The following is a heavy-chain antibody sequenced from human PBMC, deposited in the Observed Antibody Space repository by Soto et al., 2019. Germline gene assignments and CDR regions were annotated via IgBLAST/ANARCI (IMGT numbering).Heavy chain of an antibody. CDR1: GYTFTGYY. V-gene: IGHV1-2*04. CDR2: INPNSGGT. J-gene: IGHJ5*02. Sequence: QVQLVQSGAEVKKPGASVKVSCKASGYTFTGYYMHWVRQAPGQGLEWMGWINPNSGGTNYAQKFQGWVTITRDTSISTAYMELSRLRSDDTAVYYCARDASPRITDLDWFDPWGQGTLVTVSS. D-gene: IGHD1-20*01. CDR3: ARDASPRITDLDWFDP.